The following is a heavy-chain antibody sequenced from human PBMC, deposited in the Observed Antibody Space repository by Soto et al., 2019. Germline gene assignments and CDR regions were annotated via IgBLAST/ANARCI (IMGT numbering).Heavy chain of an antibody. V-gene: IGHV3-23*01. CDR3: AKSVRAGAARPDWFDP. J-gene: IGHJ5*02. CDR1: VFTFSSYA. D-gene: IGHD6-6*01. CDR2: ISGSGGST. Sequence: PGGSLRLSCAASVFTFSSYAMSWVRQAPGKGLEWVSAISGSGGSTYYADSVKGRFTISRDNSKNTLYLQMNSLRAEDTAVYYCAKSVRAGAARPDWFDPWGQGTLVTVSS.